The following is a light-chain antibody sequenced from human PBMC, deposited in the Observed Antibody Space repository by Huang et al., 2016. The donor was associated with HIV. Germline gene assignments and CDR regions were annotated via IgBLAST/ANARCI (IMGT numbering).Light chain of an antibody. CDR2: SAS. CDR1: QRVTSN. V-gene: IGKV3-15*01. J-gene: IGKJ1*01. CDR3: QHYNNWPWWT. Sequence: EVVMTQSPAILSVSPGERATPSCRASQRVTSNLAWYQQKPGQAPRLLIYSASTRATGSPARFSGSWSGTEFTLTISSLQSEDFAVYYCQHYNNWPWWTFGQGTKVEIK.